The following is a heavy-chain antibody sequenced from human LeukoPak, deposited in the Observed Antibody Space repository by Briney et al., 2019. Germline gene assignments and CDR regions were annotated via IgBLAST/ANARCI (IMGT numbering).Heavy chain of an antibody. CDR2: IIPIFGTA. Sequence: SVKVSCKASGGTFSSYAISWVRQAPGQGLEWMGRIIPIFGTANYAQKFQGRVTITTDESTSTAYMELSSLRSEDTAVYYCARDNWSAPIFDYWGQGTLVTVSS. J-gene: IGHJ4*02. CDR1: GGTFSSYA. V-gene: IGHV1-69*05. D-gene: IGHD1-20*01. CDR3: ARDNWSAPIFDY.